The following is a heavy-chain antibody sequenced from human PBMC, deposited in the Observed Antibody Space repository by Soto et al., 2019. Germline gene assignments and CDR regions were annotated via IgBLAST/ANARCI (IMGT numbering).Heavy chain of an antibody. V-gene: IGHV4-34*01. CDR1: GGSFSGYY. CDR2: INHSGST. Sequence: PSETLSLTCAVYGGSFSGYYWSWIRQPPGKGLEWIGEINHSGSTNYNPSLKSRVTISVDTSKNQFSLKLSSVTAADTAVYYCARGRGYSTSGRFDYWGQGTLVTVSS. D-gene: IGHD5-18*01. J-gene: IGHJ4*02. CDR3: ARGRGYSTSGRFDY.